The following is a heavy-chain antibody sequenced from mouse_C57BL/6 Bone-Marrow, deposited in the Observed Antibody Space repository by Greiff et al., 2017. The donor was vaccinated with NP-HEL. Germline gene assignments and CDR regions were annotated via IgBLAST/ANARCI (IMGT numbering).Heavy chain of an antibody. CDR3: ARRAYYYGSSYFDY. J-gene: IGHJ2*01. CDR1: GYSFTGYY. D-gene: IGHD1-1*01. Sequence: VQLQQSGPELVKPGASVKISCKASGYSFTGYYMNWVKQSPEKSLEWIGEINPSTGGTTYNQKFKAKATLTVDKSSSTAYMQLKSLTSEDSAVYYCARRAYYYGSSYFDYWGQSTTLTVSS. V-gene: IGHV1-42*01. CDR2: INPSTGGT.